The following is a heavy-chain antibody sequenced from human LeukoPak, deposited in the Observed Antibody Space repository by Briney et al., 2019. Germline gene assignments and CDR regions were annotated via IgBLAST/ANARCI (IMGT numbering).Heavy chain of an antibody. CDR3: ARGYYYDSSGYYTY. CDR1: GFTFSSYG. D-gene: IGHD3-22*01. Sequence: PGGSLRLSCAASGFTFSSYGMHWVRQAPGKGLEWVAVIWYDGSNKYYADSVKGRFTISRDNSKNTLYLQMNSLRDEDTAVYYCARGYYYDSSGYYTYWGQGTLVTVSS. CDR2: IWYDGSNK. V-gene: IGHV3-33*01. J-gene: IGHJ4*02.